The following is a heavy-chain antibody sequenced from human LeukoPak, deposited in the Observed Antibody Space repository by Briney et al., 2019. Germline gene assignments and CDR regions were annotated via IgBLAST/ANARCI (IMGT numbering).Heavy chain of an antibody. CDR3: ARRPRGSYPNWYDP. Sequence: GASVKVSCKASGYTFTSYGISWVRQAPGQGLEWMGWISAYKGNKNYAQKLQCRVTITTDTPTSTAYLELRSLRSDDTAVYYCARRPRGSYPNWYDPWGQGAQATDSS. CDR2: ISAYKGNK. CDR1: GYTFTSYG. V-gene: IGHV1-18*01. D-gene: IGHD1-26*01. J-gene: IGHJ5*02.